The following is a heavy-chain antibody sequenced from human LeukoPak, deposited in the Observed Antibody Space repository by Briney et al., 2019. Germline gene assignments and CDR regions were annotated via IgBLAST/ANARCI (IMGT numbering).Heavy chain of an antibody. CDR2: ISGSGGST. CDR3: AKVVRLLKQQLVPYFDY. Sequence: GGSLRLSCAASGFTFSSYAMSWVRQAPGKGLEWISAISGSGGSTYYADSVKGRFTISRDNSKNTLYLQMNSLRAEDTAVYYCAKVVRLLKQQLVPYFDYWGQGTLVTVSS. J-gene: IGHJ4*02. D-gene: IGHD6-13*01. V-gene: IGHV3-23*01. CDR1: GFTFSSYA.